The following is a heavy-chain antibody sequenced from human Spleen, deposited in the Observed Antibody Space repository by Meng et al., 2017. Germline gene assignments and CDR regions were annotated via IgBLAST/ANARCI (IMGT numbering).Heavy chain of an antibody. Sequence: VQVVESGAEGKKPGSSVKVSCKASGYTFNAYYIHWVRQAPGQGLEWMGRINPNSGNTGYAQKFQGRVTITRNTSISTAYMELSSLRSEDTAVYYCARGVVVTASEYYFDYWGQGTLVTVSS. CDR3: ARGVVVTASEYYFDY. D-gene: IGHD2-21*02. V-gene: IGHV1-8*03. CDR2: INPNSGNT. CDR1: GYTFNAYY. J-gene: IGHJ4*02.